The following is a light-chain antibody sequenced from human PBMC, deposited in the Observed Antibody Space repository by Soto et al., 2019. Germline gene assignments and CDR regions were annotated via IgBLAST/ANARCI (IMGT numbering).Light chain of an antibody. CDR1: QSVSSS. CDR2: DTS. V-gene: IGKV3-15*01. CDR3: QQHVHWPPGT. Sequence: EIVVAQSPASLCVSPGEGVTVSWRSSQSVSSSLAWYQQRPGQAPRLLIYDTSTRAAGIAARFSGSGSGTEFTLTISSLQSEDFAGYYCQQHVHWPPGTFGQGTTVDIK. J-gene: IGKJ1*01.